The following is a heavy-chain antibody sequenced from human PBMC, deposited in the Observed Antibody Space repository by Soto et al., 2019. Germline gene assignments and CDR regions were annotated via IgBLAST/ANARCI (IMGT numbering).Heavy chain of an antibody. CDR3: ARDSGRYCISTSCYSNWFDP. CDR1: GGSVSSGSYY. D-gene: IGHD2-2*01. J-gene: IGHJ5*02. V-gene: IGHV4-61*01. CDR2: IYYSGST. Sequence: QVQLQESGPGLVKPSETLSLTCTVSGGSVSSGSYYWSWIRQPPGKGLEWIGYIYYSGSTNYNPSLKSRVTITVATSKNQFSLKLSSVTAADTAVYYCARDSGRYCISTSCYSNWFDPWGQGTLVTVSS.